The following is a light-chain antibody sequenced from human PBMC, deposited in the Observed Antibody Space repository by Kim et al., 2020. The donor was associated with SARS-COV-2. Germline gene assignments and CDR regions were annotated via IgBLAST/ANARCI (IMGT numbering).Light chain of an antibody. V-gene: IGKV3-15*01. J-gene: IGKJ4*01. CDR2: GVS. Sequence: EIVMTQSPATLSMSPGERAIVSCRASQDIRNNLAWYQQRPGQATRLLMHGVSIRATGVPARFSGSGSGTEFTLTISSLQSEDFAVYYCQQYENWPPLTFGGGTKVDIK. CDR3: QQYENWPPLT. CDR1: QDIRNN.